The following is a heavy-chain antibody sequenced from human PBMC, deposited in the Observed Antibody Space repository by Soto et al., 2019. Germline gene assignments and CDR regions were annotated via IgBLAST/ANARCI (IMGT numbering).Heavy chain of an antibody. Sequence: GGPLRPSGAASGFTFSGYGMHWVRQGPGKGLEWAAVISHDGNNKYYADSVKGRFTISRDNSKNTLYLQMNSLRAEDTAVYYCAKGGRGTYYYYYTMDVWGQGTTVTVSS. J-gene: IGHJ6*02. V-gene: IGHV3-30*18. CDR2: ISHDGNNK. CDR1: GFTFSGYG. D-gene: IGHD1-1*01. CDR3: AKGGRGTYYYYYTMDV.